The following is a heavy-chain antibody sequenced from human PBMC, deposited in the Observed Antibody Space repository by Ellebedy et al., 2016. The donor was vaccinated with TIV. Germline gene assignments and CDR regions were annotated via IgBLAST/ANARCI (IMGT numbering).Heavy chain of an antibody. CDR3: ARDGLRLGDSSADDY. Sequence: ASVKVSCXASGYTFIGYGINWVRQAPGQGLEWLGWISAHNRNTKYAQKLRGRLILTTDTSSSTAYMELRNLGSDDTAVYYCARDGLRLGDSSADDYWGQGTLVTVSS. J-gene: IGHJ4*02. CDR1: GYTFIGYG. V-gene: IGHV1-18*01. D-gene: IGHD3-16*01. CDR2: ISAHNRNT.